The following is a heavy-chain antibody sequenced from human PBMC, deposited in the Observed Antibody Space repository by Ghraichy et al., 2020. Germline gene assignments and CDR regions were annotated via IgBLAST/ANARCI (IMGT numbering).Heavy chain of an antibody. CDR2: ISSSSSYI. CDR1: GFTFSSYS. J-gene: IGHJ4*02. D-gene: IGHD6-19*01. Sequence: GALRLSCAASGFTFSSYSMNWVRQAPGKGLEWVSSISSSSSYIYYADSVKGRFTISRDNAKNSLYLQMNSLRAEDTAVYYCARVDGSGPYDYWGQGTLVTVSS. V-gene: IGHV3-21*01. CDR3: ARVDGSGPYDY.